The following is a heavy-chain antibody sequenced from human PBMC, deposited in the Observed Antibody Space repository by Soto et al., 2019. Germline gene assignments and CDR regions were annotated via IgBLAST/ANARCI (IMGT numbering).Heavy chain of an antibody. Sequence: GGSLRLSGAASGFTFSSYSMNWVRQAPGKGLEWVSSISSSSSYIYYADSVKGRFTISRDNAKNSLYLQMNSLRAEDTAVYYCATENPHAELDYWGQGTLVTVSS. J-gene: IGHJ4*02. CDR3: ATENPHAELDY. CDR1: GFTFSSYS. D-gene: IGHD1-1*01. V-gene: IGHV3-21*01. CDR2: ISSSSSYI.